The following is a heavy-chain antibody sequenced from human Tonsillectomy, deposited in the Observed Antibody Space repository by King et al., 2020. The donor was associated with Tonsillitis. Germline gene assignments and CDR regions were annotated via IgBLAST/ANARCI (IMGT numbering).Heavy chain of an antibody. CDR2: IYYSEST. Sequence: VQLQESGPGLVKPSETLSLTCTVSGGSISTYYWSWIRQTPGKGLEWIGYIYYSESTNYNPSLKSRVTISLDTSKNQFSLKLSSVTAADTAVYYCARVAGTYGGFGQLYFDYGGQGTLVTVPS. J-gene: IGHJ4*02. D-gene: IGHD2-8*01. CDR1: GGSISTYY. CDR3: ARVAGTYGGFGQLYFDY. V-gene: IGHV4-59*01.